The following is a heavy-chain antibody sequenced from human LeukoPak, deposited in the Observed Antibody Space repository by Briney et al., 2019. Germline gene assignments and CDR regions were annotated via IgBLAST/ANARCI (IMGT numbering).Heavy chain of an antibody. J-gene: IGHJ4*02. D-gene: IGHD3-10*01. Sequence: GGSLRLSCAAPGFTFSRYAMSWVRQAPGKGLAWVSAISGNGGSTYYADSVKGRFTISRDNSKNTVYLQMSSLRAEDPAIYYRVKDNPPEIRGVPKFDYGGQGALVTVS. V-gene: IGHV3-23*01. CDR1: GFTFSRYA. CDR3: VKDNPPEIRGVPKFDY. CDR2: ISGNGGST.